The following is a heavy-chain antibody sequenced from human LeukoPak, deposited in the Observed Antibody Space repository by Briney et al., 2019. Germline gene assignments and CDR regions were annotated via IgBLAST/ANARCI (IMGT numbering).Heavy chain of an antibody. CDR2: IYYSGST. J-gene: IGHJ5*02. V-gene: IGHV4-39*01. CDR1: GGSISSSSYY. D-gene: IGHD6-13*01. CDR3: ASGIDSSTDGWFDP. Sequence: SETLSLTCTVSGGSISSSSYYWGWIRQPPGKGLEWIGSIYYSGSTYYNPSLKSRVTISVDTSKNQFSLTLSSVTAADTAVYYCASGIDSSTDGWFDPWGQGTLVTVSS.